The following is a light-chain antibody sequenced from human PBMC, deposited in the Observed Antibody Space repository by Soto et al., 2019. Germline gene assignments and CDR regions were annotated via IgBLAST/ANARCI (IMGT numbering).Light chain of an antibody. CDR2: ETS. CDR3: QLYDSYPWT. J-gene: IGKJ1*01. CDR1: QAIRND. V-gene: IGKV1-17*01. Sequence: DIQMAQYTSSLSASVGDRVTITCRANQAIRNDLAWYQQKPGRAPKRLIYETSTLENGVPSGFSGSGSGTEFTLTISSLQPDDFAIYYCQLYDSYPWTFGQGTKVDI.